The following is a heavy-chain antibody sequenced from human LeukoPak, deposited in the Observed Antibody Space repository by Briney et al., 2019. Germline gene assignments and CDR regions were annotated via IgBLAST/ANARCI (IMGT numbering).Heavy chain of an antibody. Sequence: SETLSLTCAVYDGSFSGYYWSWIRQPPGKGLEWLGEINHSGSTNYNPSLKSRVTISVDTSKNQFSLKLSSVTAADTAVYFCARGYQLGSYLWFDPWGQGTLVTVSS. D-gene: IGHD2-2*01. CDR1: DGSFSGYY. J-gene: IGHJ5*02. V-gene: IGHV4-34*01. CDR2: INHSGST. CDR3: ARGYQLGSYLWFDP.